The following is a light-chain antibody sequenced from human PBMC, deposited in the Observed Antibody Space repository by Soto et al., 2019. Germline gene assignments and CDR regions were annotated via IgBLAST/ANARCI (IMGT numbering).Light chain of an antibody. V-gene: IGKV3-11*01. Sequence: EIVLTQSPATLSLSPGERATLSCRASQSVSSYLAWYQQKPGQAPRLLIYDASNRATGIPARFSGSGSGTDFTLTISSLEPEDVATYYCQKYNSAPLTFGLGTKVEIK. CDR3: QKYNSAPLT. CDR1: QSVSSY. J-gene: IGKJ4*01. CDR2: DAS.